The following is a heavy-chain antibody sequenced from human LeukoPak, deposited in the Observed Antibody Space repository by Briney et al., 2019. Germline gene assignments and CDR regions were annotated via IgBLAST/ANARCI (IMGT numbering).Heavy chain of an antibody. CDR3: ARGGYCSSASCYLRTSGFDY. J-gene: IGHJ4*02. D-gene: IGHD2-2*01. V-gene: IGHV1-18*04. CDR1: GYTFTSYY. CDR2: ISAYNGNT. Sequence: ASVKVSCKASGYTFTSYYMHWVRQAPGQGLEWMGWISAYNGNTNYAQKLQGRVTMTTDTSTSTAYMELRSLRSDDTAVYYCARGGYCSSASCYLRTSGFDYWGQGTLVTVSS.